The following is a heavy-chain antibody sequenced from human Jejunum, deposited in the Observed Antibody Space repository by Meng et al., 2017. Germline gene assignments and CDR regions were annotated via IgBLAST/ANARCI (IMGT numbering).Heavy chain of an antibody. Sequence: QVELVESGAEGQKPGDSMKVSCKASGYPFDRFGVSWIRQAPGQGLEWVGWISAYTGKTDYAQKFQGRVLMTAETSTTTVYMELTSLTSDDTAVYYCARDKYAYALGYFDYWGQGTLVTVSS. CDR2: ISAYTGKT. CDR3: ARDKYAYALGYFDY. D-gene: IGHD2-2*01. CDR1: GYPFDRFG. V-gene: IGHV1-18*01. J-gene: IGHJ4*02.